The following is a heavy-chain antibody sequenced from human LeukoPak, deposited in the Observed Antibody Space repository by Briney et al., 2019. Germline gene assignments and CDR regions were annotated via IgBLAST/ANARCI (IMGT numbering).Heavy chain of an antibody. J-gene: IGHJ4*02. CDR2: ISNDGNNK. D-gene: IGHD4-17*01. CDR3: ARGVYGDTYYFDY. V-gene: IGHV3-30-3*01. CDR1: GFTFSSYA. Sequence: GGSLRLSCEASGFTFSSYAMHWVRQAPGKGLEWVALISNDGNNKYYADSVKGRFTISRDNSKKTVDLQMNSLRTEDTALYFCARGVYGDTYYFDYWGQGTLVTVSS.